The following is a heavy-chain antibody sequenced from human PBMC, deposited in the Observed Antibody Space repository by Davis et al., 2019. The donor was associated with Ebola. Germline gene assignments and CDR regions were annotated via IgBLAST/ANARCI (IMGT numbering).Heavy chain of an antibody. V-gene: IGHV4-30-4*08. Sequence: PSETLSLTCTVSGGSVSSGSYYWSWIRQHPGKGLEWIGYIYYSGSTYYNPSLKSRVTISVDTSKNQFSLKLSSVTAADTAVYYCARASTYYDFWSGYGFFDYRGQGTLVTVSS. D-gene: IGHD3-3*01. J-gene: IGHJ4*02. CDR1: GGSVSSGSYY. CDR3: ARASTYYDFWSGYGFFDY. CDR2: IYYSGST.